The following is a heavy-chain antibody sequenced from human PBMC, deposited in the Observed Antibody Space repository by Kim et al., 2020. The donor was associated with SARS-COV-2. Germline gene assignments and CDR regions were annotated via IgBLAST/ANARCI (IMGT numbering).Heavy chain of an antibody. V-gene: IGHV4-39*01. D-gene: IGHD1-26*01. Sequence: SNPSLKSQITVSVHTSKNQFSLNLRSVTAADTAVYFCAGAGPREWYFDLWGRGTLVTVSS. J-gene: IGHJ2*01. CDR3: AGAGPREWYFDL.